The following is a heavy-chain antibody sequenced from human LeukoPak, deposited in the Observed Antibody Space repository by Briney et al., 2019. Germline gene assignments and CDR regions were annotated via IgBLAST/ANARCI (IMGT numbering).Heavy chain of an antibody. CDR2: ISDSGGNT. Sequence: QPGGSLRLSCAASGFTFSSYAMSWVRQAPGKGLEWVSGISDSGGNTYYADSVKGRFTISRDNSKNTLYLQMNSLRAEDTAVYYCAKGGGYNSGSYGPYFDYWGQGTLVTVSS. CDR3: AKGGGYNSGSYGPYFDY. J-gene: IGHJ4*02. V-gene: IGHV3-23*01. CDR1: GFTFSSYA. D-gene: IGHD1-26*01.